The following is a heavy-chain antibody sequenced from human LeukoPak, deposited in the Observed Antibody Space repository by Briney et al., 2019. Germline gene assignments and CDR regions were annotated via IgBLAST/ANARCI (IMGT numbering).Heavy chain of an antibody. CDR3: AKGGYDILTGYYDY. Sequence: GGSLRLSCAASGFTFSSYAMSWVRQAPGKGLEGVSAISGSGGSTYYADSVKGRFTISRDNSKNTLYLQMNSLRAEDTAVYYCAKGGYDILTGYYDYWGQGTLVTVSS. V-gene: IGHV3-23*01. D-gene: IGHD3-9*01. CDR2: ISGSGGST. J-gene: IGHJ4*02. CDR1: GFTFSSYA.